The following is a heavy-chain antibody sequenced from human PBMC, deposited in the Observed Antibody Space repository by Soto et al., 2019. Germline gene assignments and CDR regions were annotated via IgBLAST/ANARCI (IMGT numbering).Heavy chain of an antibody. CDR1: GYNFTSYW. Sequence: GESLKISCNGSGYNFTSYWIGWVRQMPGKGLEWMGIIYPADSDTRYSPSFQGQVTISADKSISTAYLQWSSLKASDTAMYYCARQGSGYCSGGSCERYSDYWGQGTLVTVSS. V-gene: IGHV5-51*01. CDR2: IYPADSDT. CDR3: ARQGSGYCSGGSCERYSDY. D-gene: IGHD2-15*01. J-gene: IGHJ4*02.